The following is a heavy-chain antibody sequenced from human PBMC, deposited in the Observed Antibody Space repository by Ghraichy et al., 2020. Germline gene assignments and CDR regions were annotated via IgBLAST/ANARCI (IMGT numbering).Heavy chain of an antibody. J-gene: IGHJ4*02. CDR1: GFTFSSYN. CDR2: ISSSSSYI. V-gene: IGHV3-21*01. CDR3: ARDTFITIFGVAGFDY. D-gene: IGHD3-3*01. Sequence: SCAASGFTFSSYNVNWVRQAPGKGLEWVSTISSSSSYIYYADSVKGRFTISRDNAKNSLYLQMNSLRAEDTAVYYCARDTFITIFGVAGFDYWGQGTLVTVSS.